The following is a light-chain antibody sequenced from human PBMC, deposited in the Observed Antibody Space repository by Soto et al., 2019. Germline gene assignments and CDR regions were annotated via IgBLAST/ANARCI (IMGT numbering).Light chain of an antibody. J-gene: IGKJ2*01. CDR2: AAS. V-gene: IGKV1-39*01. Sequence: DIQMTQSPSSLSASVGDRVTITCRASQNNDNFLNWYQWRPGKAPRFLIFAASSLQSGVSSRFSGSGSGTDFTLTIINLQPEDFATYYCQQSYSAPPSFGQGTRLETK. CDR3: QQSYSAPPS. CDR1: QNNDNF.